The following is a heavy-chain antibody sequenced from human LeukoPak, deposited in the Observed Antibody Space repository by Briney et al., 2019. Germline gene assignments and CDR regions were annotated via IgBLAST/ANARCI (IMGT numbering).Heavy chain of an antibody. CDR3: ARGPDVLRFLEWLGDH. Sequence: EASVKVSCKASGYTFTGYYMHWVRQAPGQGLEWMGWINPNSGGTNYAQKFQGRVTMTRDTSISTAYMELSRLRSDDTAVYYCARGPDVLRFLEWLGDHWGQGTLVTVSS. V-gene: IGHV1-2*02. CDR2: INPNSGGT. J-gene: IGHJ4*02. D-gene: IGHD3-3*01. CDR1: GYTFTGYY.